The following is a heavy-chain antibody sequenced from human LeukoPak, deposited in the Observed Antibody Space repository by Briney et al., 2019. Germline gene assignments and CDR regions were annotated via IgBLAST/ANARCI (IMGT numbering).Heavy chain of an antibody. D-gene: IGHD6-19*01. CDR3: ARDGRVAGTGENWFDP. Sequence: ASVKVSCKASGYTFTSYYMHWVRQAPGQGLEWMGIINPSGGSTSYAQKFQGRVTMTRDTSTSTVYMELSSLRSEDTAVYYCARDGRVAGTGENWFDPWGQGTLSPSPQ. V-gene: IGHV1-46*01. J-gene: IGHJ5*02. CDR1: GYTFTSYY. CDR2: INPSGGST.